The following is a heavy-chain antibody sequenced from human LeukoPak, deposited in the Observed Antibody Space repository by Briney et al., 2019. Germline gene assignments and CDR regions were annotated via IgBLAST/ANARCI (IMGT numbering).Heavy chain of an antibody. CDR1: GGSISSYY. V-gene: IGHV4-4*07. CDR3: ARDLPAHPLSGIVLSQNRNAFDI. D-gene: IGHD2-8*01. Sequence: ASETLSLTXTVSGGSISSYYWSWIRQPAGKGLEWIGRIYTSGSTNYNPSLKSRVTMSVDTSKNQFSLKLSSVPAADTAVYYCARDLPAHPLSGIVLSQNRNAFDIWGQGTMVTVSS. J-gene: IGHJ3*02. CDR2: IYTSGST.